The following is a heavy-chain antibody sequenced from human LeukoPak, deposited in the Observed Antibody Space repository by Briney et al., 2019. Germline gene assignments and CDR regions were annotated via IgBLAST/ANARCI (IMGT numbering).Heavy chain of an antibody. CDR2: IIPIFGTA. Sequence: ASVKVSCKASGGTFSSYAISWVRQAPGQELEWMGGIIPIFGTANYAQKFQGRVTITADESTSTAYMELSSLRSEDTAVYYCARSAQGCSSTSCPQQIDYWGQGTLVTVSS. J-gene: IGHJ4*02. CDR1: GGTFSSYA. V-gene: IGHV1-69*13. D-gene: IGHD2-2*01. CDR3: ARSAQGCSSTSCPQQIDY.